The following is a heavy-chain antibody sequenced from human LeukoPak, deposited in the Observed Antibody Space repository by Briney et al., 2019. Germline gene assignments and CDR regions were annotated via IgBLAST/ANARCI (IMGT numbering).Heavy chain of an antibody. CDR3: AKRDFDDYFDY. CDR2: ISYDGSNK. V-gene: IGHV3-30-3*02. CDR1: GFTFSSYA. D-gene: IGHD3-9*01. J-gene: IGHJ4*02. Sequence: GRSLRLSCAASGFTFSSYAMHWVRQAPGKGLEWVAGISYDGSNKYYADSVKGRSTISRDNSKNTLYLQMNSLTAEDTAIYYCAKRDFDDYFDYWGQGTLVTVSS.